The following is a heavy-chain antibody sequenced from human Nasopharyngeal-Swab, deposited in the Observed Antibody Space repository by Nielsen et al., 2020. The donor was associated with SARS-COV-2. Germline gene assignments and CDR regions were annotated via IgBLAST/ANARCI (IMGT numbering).Heavy chain of an antibody. V-gene: IGHV2-5*02. Sequence: SGPTLVKPTQTLTLTCTFSGFSLPTSGVGVGWIRQPPGKALEWLALVYWDADKRYSPSLRSRLTIIKDTSKSQVVLTMTNMDPVDTATYFCARNLLVVGATRFDAWGQGTLVTVSS. CDR3: ARNLLVVGATRFDA. J-gene: IGHJ5*02. D-gene: IGHD1-26*01. CDR1: GFSLPTSGVG. CDR2: VYWDADK.